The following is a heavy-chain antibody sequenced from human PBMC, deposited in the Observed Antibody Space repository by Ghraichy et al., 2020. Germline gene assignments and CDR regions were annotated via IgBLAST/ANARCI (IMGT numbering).Heavy chain of an antibody. CDR1: GFTFSSYE. CDR3: ARDQQSGDLYYYYGMDV. J-gene: IGHJ6*02. D-gene: IGHD7-27*01. Sequence: GGSLRLSCAASGFTFSSYEMNWVRQAPGKGLEWVSYISSSGSTIYYADSVKGRFTISRDNAKNSLYLQMNSLRAEDTAVYYCARDQQSGDLYYYYGMDVWGQGTTVTVSS. CDR2: ISSSGSTI. V-gene: IGHV3-48*03.